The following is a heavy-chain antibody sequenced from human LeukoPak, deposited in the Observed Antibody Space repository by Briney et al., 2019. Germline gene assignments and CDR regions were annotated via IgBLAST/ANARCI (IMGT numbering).Heavy chain of an antibody. CDR2: ISGYNGNT. V-gene: IGHV1-18*01. J-gene: IGHJ6*03. CDR1: GYTFTTYV. D-gene: IGHD3-3*01. CDR3: ARGPLEWLLNYYYYMDV. Sequence: GASVKVSCKASGYTFTTYVIIWVRQAPGQGLEWMGWISGYNGNTNYAQKLQARVTMTTDTSTSTAYMELRSLRSEDTAVYYCARGPLEWLLNYYYYMDVWGKGTTVTVSS.